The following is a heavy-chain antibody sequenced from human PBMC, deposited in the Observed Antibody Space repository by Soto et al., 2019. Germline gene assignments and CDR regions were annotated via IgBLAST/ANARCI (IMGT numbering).Heavy chain of an antibody. V-gene: IGHV3-74*01. CDR3: ARERAPGYSYGWYYYYGMDV. J-gene: IGHJ6*02. D-gene: IGHD5-18*01. CDR2: INSDGSST. CDR1: GFTFSSYW. Sequence: GGSLRLSCAASGFTFSSYWMHWVRQAPGKGLVWVSRINSDGSSTSYADSVKGRFTISRDNAKNTLYLQMNSLRAEDTAVYYCARERAPGYSYGWYYYYGMDVWGQGTMVTVSS.